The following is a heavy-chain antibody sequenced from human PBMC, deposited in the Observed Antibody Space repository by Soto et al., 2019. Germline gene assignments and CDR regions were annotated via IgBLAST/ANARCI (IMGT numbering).Heavy chain of an antibody. J-gene: IGHJ6*02. CDR3: AKFEEQWLVYYYYYGMDV. D-gene: IGHD6-19*01. Sequence: GGSLRLSCAASGFTFSSYGMHWVRPAPDKGLEWVAVISYDGSNKYYADSVKGRFTITRDNSKNTLYLQMNSLRAEDTAVYYFAKFEEQWLVYYYYYGMDVWGQGTTVTVSS. CDR1: GFTFSSYG. V-gene: IGHV3-30*18. CDR2: ISYDGSNK.